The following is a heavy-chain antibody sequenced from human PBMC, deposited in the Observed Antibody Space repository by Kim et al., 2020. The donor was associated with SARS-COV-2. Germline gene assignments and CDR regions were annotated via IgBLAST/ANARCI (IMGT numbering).Heavy chain of an antibody. V-gene: IGHV6-1*01. D-gene: IGHD6-19*01. Sequence: VSVKSRITIHPYTSKNQFSLQLNSVTPEDTAVYYCATDNLLSSGWYYFDYWGQGTLVTVSS. CDR3: ATDNLLSSGWYYFDY. J-gene: IGHJ4*02.